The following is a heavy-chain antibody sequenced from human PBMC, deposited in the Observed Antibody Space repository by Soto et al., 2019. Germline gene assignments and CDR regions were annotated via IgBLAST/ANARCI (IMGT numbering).Heavy chain of an antibody. J-gene: IGHJ4*02. CDR2: IIPILGIA. D-gene: IGHD6-13*01. Sequence: QVQLVQSGAEVKKPGSSVKVSCKASGGTFSSYTISWVRQAPGQGLEWMGRIIPILGIANYAQKFQGRVTITADKSTRTAYMELSSLRSEDTAVYYCTSLATADTLDYWGKGTRGTVSS. CDR1: GGTFSSYT. CDR3: TSLATADTLDY. V-gene: IGHV1-69*02.